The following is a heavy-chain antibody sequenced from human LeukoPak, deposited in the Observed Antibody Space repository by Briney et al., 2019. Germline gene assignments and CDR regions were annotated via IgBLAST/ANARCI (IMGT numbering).Heavy chain of an antibody. V-gene: IGHV3-23*01. CDR1: GITFSSYA. CDR3: ARRGGSGYYDAFDM. D-gene: IGHD3-22*01. Sequence: TGGSLRLSCAASGITFSSYAMSWVRQAPGKGLEWVSSISGISGSAYYADSVKGRFTISRDNSKNTLYLQMNSLRAEDTAVYYCARRGGSGYYDAFDMWGQGTMVTVSP. J-gene: IGHJ3*02. CDR2: ISGISGSA.